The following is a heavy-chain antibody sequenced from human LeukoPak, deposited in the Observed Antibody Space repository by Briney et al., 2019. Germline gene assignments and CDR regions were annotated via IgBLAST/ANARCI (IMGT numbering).Heavy chain of an antibody. V-gene: IGHV3-11*06. CDR3: AREGQGGDLQP. CDR1: GGSFSVYY. D-gene: IGHD4-11*01. Sequence: LSLTCAVYGGSFSVYYWSWIRQPPGEGLEWVSSITSSSSYIYYADSVMGRFTISRDNANNSLYLQMNSLRAEDTAVYYCAREGQGGDLQPWGQGTLVTVSS. CDR2: ITSSSSYI. J-gene: IGHJ5*02.